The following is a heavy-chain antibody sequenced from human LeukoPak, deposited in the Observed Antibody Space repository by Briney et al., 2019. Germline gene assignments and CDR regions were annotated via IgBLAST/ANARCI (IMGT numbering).Heavy chain of an antibody. V-gene: IGHV3-23*01. J-gene: IGHJ4*02. CDR3: AKRGVVIRVILVGFHKEAYYFDS. CDR1: GFTLTNRA. D-gene: IGHD3-22*01. Sequence: PGGSLRLSCAASGFTLTNRAVAWVRQAPGTGLEWVAAEGSAGGTYYADSVKGRFTISRDNPKNTLYLQMNSLRAEDTAVYFCAKRGVVIRVILVGFHKEAYYFDSWGQGALVTVSS. CDR2: EGSAGGT.